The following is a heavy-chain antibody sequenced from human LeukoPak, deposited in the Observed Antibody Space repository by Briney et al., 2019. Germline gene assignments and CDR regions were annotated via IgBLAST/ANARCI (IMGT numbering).Heavy chain of an antibody. CDR1: GYTFTSYY. Sequence: VASVKVSCKASGYTFTSYYMHWARQAPGQGLEWMGIINLSGGSTSYAQKFQGRVTMTRDTSTSTVYMELSSLRSEDTAVYYCARGAAASPKVSYSGMDVWGQGTTVTVSS. CDR2: INLSGGST. D-gene: IGHD6-13*01. V-gene: IGHV1-46*01. CDR3: ARGAAASPKVSYSGMDV. J-gene: IGHJ6*02.